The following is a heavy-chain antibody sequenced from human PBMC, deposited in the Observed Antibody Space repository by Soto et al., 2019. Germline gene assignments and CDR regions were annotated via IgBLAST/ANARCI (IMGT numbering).Heavy chain of an antibody. CDR1: GFSFSTSE. CDR2: ISKSSVTT. CDR3: APRKVGSFHIAAFQI. V-gene: IGHV3-48*03. D-gene: IGHD5-12*01. Sequence: EVQLVESGGGLVQPGGSLRLSCAASGFSFSTSEMNWVRQAPGKGLEWISYISKSSVTTHYADSVKGRFTISRDNANNAPLLEMNSLRVEHTALYHWAPRKVGSFHIAAFQIWGQGKMASVSS. J-gene: IGHJ3*02.